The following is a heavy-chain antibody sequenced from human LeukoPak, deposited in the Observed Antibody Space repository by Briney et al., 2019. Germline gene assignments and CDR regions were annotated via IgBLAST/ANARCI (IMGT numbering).Heavy chain of an antibody. V-gene: IGHV3-7*01. CDR3: ARARSPVYGDYYDY. Sequence: GGSLRLSCAASGFTFSSYWMSWVRQAPGKGLEWVANIKQDGSEKYYVDSVKGRFTISRDNAKNSLYLQMNSLRAEDTAVYYCARARSPVYGDYYDYWGQGTLVTVSS. D-gene: IGHD4-17*01. CDR1: GFTFSSYW. CDR2: IKQDGSEK. J-gene: IGHJ4*02.